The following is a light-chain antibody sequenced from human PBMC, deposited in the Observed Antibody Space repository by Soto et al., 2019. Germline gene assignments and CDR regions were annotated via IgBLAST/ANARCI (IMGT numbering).Light chain of an antibody. Sequence: EIVMTQSPATLSVSPGERATLSCRASQSVSSNLAWYQQKPGQAPRLLISGASTRATGIPARFGGRGSGTEFTLTISSLQSEDFAVYYCQQYNNWPVTFGGGTKVEIK. CDR2: GAS. V-gene: IGKV3-15*01. CDR3: QQYNNWPVT. J-gene: IGKJ4*01. CDR1: QSVSSN.